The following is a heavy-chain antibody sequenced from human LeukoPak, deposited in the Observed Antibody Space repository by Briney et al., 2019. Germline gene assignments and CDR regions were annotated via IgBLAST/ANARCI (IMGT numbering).Heavy chain of an antibody. CDR2: IYSSGST. Sequence: ASETLSLSCIVSGGSINSYYRSWIRQPAGKGLEWIGRIYSSGSTNYNPSLKSRVTISVDTSKNQFSLKLSSVTAADTAVYYCARDSAQWANDYGDHSFDYRGQGTLVTVSS. CDR3: ARDSAQWANDYGDHSFDY. D-gene: IGHD4-17*01. CDR1: GGSINSYY. J-gene: IGHJ4*02. V-gene: IGHV4-4*07.